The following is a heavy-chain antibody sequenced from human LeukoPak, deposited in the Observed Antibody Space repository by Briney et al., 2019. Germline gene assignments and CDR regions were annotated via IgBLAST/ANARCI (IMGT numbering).Heavy chain of an antibody. D-gene: IGHD1-26*01. CDR2: IYTSGST. CDR3: ARAGWEPQSNWFDP. CDR1: GGSISSYY. Sequence: SETLSLTCTVSGGSISSYYWSWIRQLAGKGLEWIGRIYTSGSTNYNPSLKSRVTMSVDTSKNQFSLKLSSVTAADTAVYYCARAGWEPQSNWFDPWRQGTLVTVSS. J-gene: IGHJ5*02. V-gene: IGHV4-4*07.